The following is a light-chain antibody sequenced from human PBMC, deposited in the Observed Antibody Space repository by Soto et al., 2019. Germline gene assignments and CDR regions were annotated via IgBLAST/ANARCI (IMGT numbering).Light chain of an antibody. J-gene: IGLJ1*01. Sequence: QSVLTHPASVSGSPGQSITISCTGTSSDVGGYNYVSWYQQHPGKAHKLMIYEVSNRPSGVSNRFSGSKSGNTASLTISGLQAEDEADYYCSSYTSSSPYVFGTGTKLTVL. CDR1: SSDVGGYNY. V-gene: IGLV2-14*01. CDR3: SSYTSSSPYV. CDR2: EVS.